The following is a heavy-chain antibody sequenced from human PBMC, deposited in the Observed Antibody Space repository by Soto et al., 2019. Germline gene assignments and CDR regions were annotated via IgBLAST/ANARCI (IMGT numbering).Heavy chain of an antibody. CDR1: GFTFSSYG. CDR3: AKAPRVIAAADYYYGMDV. D-gene: IGHD6-13*01. J-gene: IGHJ6*02. V-gene: IGHV3-30*02. CDR2: IWYDGSNK. Sequence: GGSLRLSCAASGFTFSSYGMHWVRQAPGKGLEWVAVIWYDGSNKYYADSVKGRFTISRDNSKNTLYPQMNSLRAEDTAVYYCAKAPRVIAAADYYYGMDVWGQGTTVTVSS.